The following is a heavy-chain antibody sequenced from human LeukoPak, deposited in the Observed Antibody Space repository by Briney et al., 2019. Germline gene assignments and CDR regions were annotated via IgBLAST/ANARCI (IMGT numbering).Heavy chain of an antibody. CDR1: GYTFTSYG. CDR3: AWGAEYYDILTGYYTIDY. CDR2: ISAYNGNT. D-gene: IGHD3-9*01. J-gene: IGHJ4*02. Sequence: ASVKVSCKASGYTFTSYGISWVRQAPGQGLKWMGWISAYNGNTNYAQKLQGRVTMTTDTSTSTAYMELRSLRSDDTAVYYCAWGAEYYDILTGYYTIDYWGQGTLVTVSS. V-gene: IGHV1-18*01.